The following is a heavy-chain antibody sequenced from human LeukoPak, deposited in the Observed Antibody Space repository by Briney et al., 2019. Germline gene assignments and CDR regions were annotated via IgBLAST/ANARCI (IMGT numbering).Heavy chain of an antibody. J-gene: IGHJ3*02. D-gene: IGHD5-12*01. CDR2: IDSDGSTT. CDR3: ARSGRGYDDAFDI. CDR1: GFTFSHYW. V-gene: IGHV3-74*01. Sequence: GGSLRLSCAASGFTFSHYWMHWVRQVPGKGLVWVSRIDSDGSTTNYAHSVKGRFTISRDNAKNTVYLQMNSLRAEDTAVYYCARSGRGYDDAFDIWGQGTMVTVSS.